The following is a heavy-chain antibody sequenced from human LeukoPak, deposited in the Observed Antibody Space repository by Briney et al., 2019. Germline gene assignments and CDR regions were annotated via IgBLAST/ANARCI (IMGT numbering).Heavy chain of an antibody. J-gene: IGHJ6*04. CDR3: AKDRGFHYGSGSSSYYGMDV. V-gene: IGHV3-30*18. CDR1: QFTFSNYG. CDR2: ISRDGSDK. Sequence: GGSLRLSCVASQFTFSNYGMHWVRQAPGKGLEWVAVISRDGSDKQYADSVKGRFTISRDNSKNTVYLEMSSPRLEDTAVFYCAKDRGFHYGSGSSSYYGMDVWGKGTMVTVSS. D-gene: IGHD3-10*01.